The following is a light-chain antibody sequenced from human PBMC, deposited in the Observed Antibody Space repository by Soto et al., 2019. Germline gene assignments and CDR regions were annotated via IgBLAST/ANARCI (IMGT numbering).Light chain of an antibody. CDR1: QSVSSY. V-gene: IGKV3-11*01. CDR2: DAS. Sequence: EVVLTQPPATLSLSPGDRATLSCRASQSVSSYFAWYQQKPGQAPRLLIYDASNRATGIPARFSGSGSGTDFTLTISSLEAEDFAVYYCQQRSIWPLTFGQGTRLEIK. CDR3: QQRSIWPLT. J-gene: IGKJ5*01.